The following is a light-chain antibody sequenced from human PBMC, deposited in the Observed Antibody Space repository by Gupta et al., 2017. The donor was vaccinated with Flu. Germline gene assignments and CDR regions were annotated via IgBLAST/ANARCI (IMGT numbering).Light chain of an antibody. CDR3: CSYAGSNTFV. V-gene: IGLV2-23*01. CDR1: SSDVGTYNG. Sequence: QSALTQHASVSGSPGQSITISCTGTSSDVGTYNGVSWYQQHPGKAPKLIIYEGTKRPSDVSTRFSGSSSGTTASLTISGRQADDEAEYYCCSYAGSNTFVFGAGTQVTVL. CDR2: EGT. J-gene: IGLJ1*01.